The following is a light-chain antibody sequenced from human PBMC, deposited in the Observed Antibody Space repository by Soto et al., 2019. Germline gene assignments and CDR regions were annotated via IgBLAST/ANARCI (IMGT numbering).Light chain of an antibody. Sequence: QAVVTQPPSVSGAPGQRVTISCAGSSSNVGANYDVHWYQQLPGSAPKLLIYGNSNRPSGVPDRFSGSKSGTSASLAITGLQAEDEADYYCQSYDNSLSSYVFGTGTKLTVL. J-gene: IGLJ1*01. CDR2: GNS. CDR1: SSNVGANYD. CDR3: QSYDNSLSSYV. V-gene: IGLV1-40*01.